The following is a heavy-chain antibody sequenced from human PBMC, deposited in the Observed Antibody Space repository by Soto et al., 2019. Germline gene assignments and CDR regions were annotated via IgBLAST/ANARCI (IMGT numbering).Heavy chain of an antibody. CDR3: AKGFHIKFGTILPPWYFDY. J-gene: IGHJ4*02. D-gene: IGHD3-16*01. CDR1: GFTFSSYA. V-gene: IGHV3-23*01. Sequence: EVHLLESGGGLIQPGGSLRLSCAASGFTFSSYAMSWVRQAPGKGLEWVSSISGSDGITYYGDSVKGRFTISRDNSKNTLYLQMNSLRADDTAVYFCAKGFHIKFGTILPPWYFDYWGQGTLVTVSS. CDR2: ISGSDGIT.